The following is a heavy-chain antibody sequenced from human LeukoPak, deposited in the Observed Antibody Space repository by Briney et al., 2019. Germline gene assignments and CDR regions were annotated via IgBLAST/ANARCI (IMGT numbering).Heavy chain of an antibody. Sequence: QPGGSLRLSCAASGFTFSSYGMHWVRQAPGKGLEWVAFIRYDGSNKYYADSVKGRFTISRDNSKNTLYLQMNSLRAEDTAVYYCAKDAAGTPYNYMDVWGKGTTVTVSS. D-gene: IGHD6-13*01. CDR3: AKDAAGTPYNYMDV. CDR2: IRYDGSNK. CDR1: GFTFSSYG. J-gene: IGHJ6*03. V-gene: IGHV3-30*02.